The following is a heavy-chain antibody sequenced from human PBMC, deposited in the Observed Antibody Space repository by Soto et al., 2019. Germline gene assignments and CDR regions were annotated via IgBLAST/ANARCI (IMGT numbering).Heavy chain of an antibody. CDR1: FVSLSTSGVG. Sequence: SGPTLWNPTHTLTLTFTFSFVSLSTSGVGVGCIRQPPGKALEWLALIYWNDYKRYSPSLKSRLTITKDTYKNQVVLTMTNMDPVDTHKYYCAHMSSSGWSLGYWGQGTLVNVS. V-gene: IGHV2-5*01. CDR3: AHMSSSGWSLGY. CDR2: IYWNDYK. J-gene: IGHJ4*02. D-gene: IGHD6-19*01.